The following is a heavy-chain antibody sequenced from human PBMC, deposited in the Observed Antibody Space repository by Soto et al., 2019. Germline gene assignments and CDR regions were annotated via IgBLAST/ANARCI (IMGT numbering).Heavy chain of an antibody. CDR3: ARGLPGYSSSWYGPALDY. D-gene: IGHD6-13*01. CDR2: IYYSGST. J-gene: IGHJ4*02. V-gene: IGHV4-31*03. Sequence: SETLSLTCTVSGGSISSGGYYWSWIRQHPGKGLEWIGYIYYSGSTYYNPSLKSRVTISVDTSKNQFSLELSSVTAADTAVYYCARGLPGYSSSWYGPALDYWGQGTLVTVSS. CDR1: GGSISSGGYY.